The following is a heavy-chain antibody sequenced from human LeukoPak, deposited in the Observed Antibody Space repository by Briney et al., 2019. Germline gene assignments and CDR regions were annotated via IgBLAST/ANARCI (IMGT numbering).Heavy chain of an antibody. CDR1: GFTFSSYW. D-gene: IGHD3-3*01. CDR3: AREDGLWSQSRYYYMDV. V-gene: IGHV3-7*01. J-gene: IGHJ6*03. Sequence: PGGSLRLSCAASGFTFSSYWMSWVRQAPGKGLEWVANIKQDGSEKYYVDSVKGRFTISRDNAKNSLYLQMNSLRAEDTAVYYCAREDGLWSQSRYYYMDVWGKGTTVTISS. CDR2: IKQDGSEK.